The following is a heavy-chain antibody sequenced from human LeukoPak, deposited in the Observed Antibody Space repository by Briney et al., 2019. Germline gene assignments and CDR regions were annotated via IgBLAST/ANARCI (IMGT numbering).Heavy chain of an antibody. Sequence: GGSLRLSCAASGFTFNDYEMNWVRQAPGKGLEWISYISRSGSSIYYADSVQGRFTISRDNAKNSLYLQVNSLRAEDTAVHYCARSTVTNYFDYWGQGTLVTVSS. CDR1: GFTFNDYE. J-gene: IGHJ4*02. CDR3: ARSTVTNYFDY. CDR2: ISRSGSSI. D-gene: IGHD4-17*01. V-gene: IGHV3-48*03.